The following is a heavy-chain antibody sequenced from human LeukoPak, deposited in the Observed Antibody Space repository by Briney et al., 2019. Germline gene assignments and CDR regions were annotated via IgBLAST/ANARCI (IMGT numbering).Heavy chain of an antibody. D-gene: IGHD6-19*01. J-gene: IGHJ4*02. CDR2: INHSGST. Sequence: SETLSLTCAVYGGSFSGYYWSWIRQPPGKGPEWIGEINHSGSTNYNPSLKSRVTISVDTSKNQFSLKVSSVTAADTAVYNCARGRAVAGWSRYYFDYWGQGTLVTVSS. CDR1: GGSFSGYY. V-gene: IGHV4-34*01. CDR3: ARGRAVAGWSRYYFDY.